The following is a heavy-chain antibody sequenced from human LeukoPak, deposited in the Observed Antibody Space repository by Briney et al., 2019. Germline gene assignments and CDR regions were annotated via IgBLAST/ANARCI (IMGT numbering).Heavy chain of an antibody. V-gene: IGHV4-34*01. J-gene: IGHJ4*02. CDR1: GGSFSGYY. CDR3: ARVKRWLGYSYGPFDY. CDR2: INHSGST. D-gene: IGHD5-18*01. Sequence: SETLSLTCAVYGGSFSGYYWSWIRQPPGKGLEWIGEINHSGSTNYNPSLKSRVTISVDTSKNQFSLKLSSVTAADTAVYYCARVKRWLGYSYGPFDYWGQGTLVTVSS.